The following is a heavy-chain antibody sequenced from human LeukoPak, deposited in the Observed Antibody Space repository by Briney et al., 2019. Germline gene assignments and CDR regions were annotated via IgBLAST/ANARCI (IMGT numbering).Heavy chain of an antibody. CDR3: ARSGYCSGGSCYDYYMDV. CDR1: GFTFSSYW. CDR2: IKQDGSEK. Sequence: PGGSLRLSCAASGFTFSSYWMSWVRQAPGKGLEWVANIKQDGSEKYYVDSVKGRFTISRDNAKNSLYLQMNSLRAEDTAVYYCARSGYCSGGSCYDYYMDVWGKGTTVTVSS. J-gene: IGHJ6*03. D-gene: IGHD2-15*01. V-gene: IGHV3-7*01.